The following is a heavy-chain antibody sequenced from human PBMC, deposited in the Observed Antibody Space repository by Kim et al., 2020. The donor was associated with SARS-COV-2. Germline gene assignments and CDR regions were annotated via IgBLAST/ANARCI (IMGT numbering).Heavy chain of an antibody. J-gene: IGHJ4*02. D-gene: IGHD2-2*01. V-gene: IGHV1-69*04. CDR3: AKGGVVVPAAYVDY. Sequence: AQKFPGRVTITADKSTSTAYMELSSLRSEDTAVYYCAKGGVVVPAAYVDYWGQGTLVTVSS.